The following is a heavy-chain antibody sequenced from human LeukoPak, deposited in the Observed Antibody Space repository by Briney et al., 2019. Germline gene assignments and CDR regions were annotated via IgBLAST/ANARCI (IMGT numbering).Heavy chain of an antibody. CDR1: GGSISSNSYY. CDR2: IYYSGST. D-gene: IGHD3-22*01. CDR3: AREMLYDSTGYYF. Sequence: SGTLSLTCTLSGGSISSNSYYWGWIRQPPGKGLEWIGSIYYSGSTYYNPSLKSRVTISVDTSKNQFSLKLRSVTAADTAVYYCAREMLYDSTGYYFWGQGTLVTVSS. J-gene: IGHJ4*02. V-gene: IGHV4-39*07.